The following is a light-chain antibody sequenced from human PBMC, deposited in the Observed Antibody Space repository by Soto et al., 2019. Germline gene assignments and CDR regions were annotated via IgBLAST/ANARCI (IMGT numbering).Light chain of an antibody. CDR2: SAS. CDR3: EQYYNPPYN. CDR1: HNLLSSFNNKNF. J-gene: IGKJ2*01. Sequence: DIVMTQSPDSLAVSLGERAAINCKSSHNLLSSFNNKNFLSSYQQKAGQPPRLLIFSASTRESGVPDRFSGNGAWTDFTLTISSLQAEEGAVYYCEQYYNPPYNVGQGTKLEI. V-gene: IGKV4-1*01.